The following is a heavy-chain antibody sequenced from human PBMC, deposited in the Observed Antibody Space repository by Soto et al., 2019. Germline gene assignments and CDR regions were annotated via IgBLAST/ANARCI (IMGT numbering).Heavy chain of an antibody. V-gene: IGHV4-59*01. CDR1: GGPIRSCY. Sequence: PSETLSLTCTIFGGPIRSCYRSWIRQPPGKGLVGVGYINYSGSTNYNPSLKSRVTISVDTSKNQFSLQLSSVTVADTAVHYCVSVVLPGGGYHYYYYYDVGMHFRGEGFAVTTCS. CDR3: VSVVLPGGGYHYYYYYDVGMHF. J-gene: IGHJ6*04. D-gene: IGHD5-12*01. CDR2: INYSGST.